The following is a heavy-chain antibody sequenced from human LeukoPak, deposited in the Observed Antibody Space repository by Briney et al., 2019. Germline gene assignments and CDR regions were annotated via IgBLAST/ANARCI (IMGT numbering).Heavy chain of an antibody. Sequence: SETLSLTCTVSGGSISSYYWSWIRQPPGKGLEWIGSMYYSGSTNYKPSLKSRVTISVDTSKNQFSLKLSSVTAADTAVYYCARVDPDSSSTLEVFDYWGQGTLVTVSP. CDR3: ARVDPDSSSTLEVFDY. CDR2: MYYSGST. CDR1: GGSISSYY. V-gene: IGHV4-59*01. J-gene: IGHJ4*02. D-gene: IGHD6-6*01.